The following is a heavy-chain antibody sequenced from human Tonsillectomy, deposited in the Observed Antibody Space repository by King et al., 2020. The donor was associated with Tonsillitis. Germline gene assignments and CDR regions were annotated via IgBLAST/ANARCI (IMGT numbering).Heavy chain of an antibody. CDR3: AREMIVVVVAANTLSGFDY. J-gene: IGHJ4*02. CDR2: INPNSGGT. CDR1: GYTFTGYY. Sequence: QLVQSGAEVKKPGASVKVSCKASGYTFTGYYMHWVRQAPGQGLEWMGWINPNSGGTNYAQKFQGRVTMTRDTSISTAYMELSRLRSDDTAVYYCAREMIVVVVAANTLSGFDYWGQGTLVTVSS. D-gene: IGHD2-15*01. V-gene: IGHV1-2*02.